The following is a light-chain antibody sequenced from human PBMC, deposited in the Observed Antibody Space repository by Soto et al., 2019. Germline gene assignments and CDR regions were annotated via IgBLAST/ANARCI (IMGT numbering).Light chain of an antibody. CDR2: SNN. V-gene: IGLV1-44*01. Sequence: QAVVTQPPSASWTLGQRVTIYCSGSSSKIGSNTVNWYQQLPGTAPKLLIYSNNQRPSGVPDRFSGSRSGTSASLAISGLQSEDEADYYCAAWDDSLNGVVFGGATKLTVL. J-gene: IGLJ2*01. CDR1: SSKIGSNT. CDR3: AAWDDSLNGVV.